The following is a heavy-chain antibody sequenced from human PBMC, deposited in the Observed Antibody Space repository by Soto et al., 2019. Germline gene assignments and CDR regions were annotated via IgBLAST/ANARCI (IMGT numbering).Heavy chain of an antibody. CDR1: GFTFSSYA. V-gene: IGHV3-30-3*01. J-gene: IGHJ4*02. D-gene: IGHD3-22*01. CDR3: ARTEYYYDSSGYYSDPLDY. CDR2: ISYDGSNK. Sequence: PGGSLRLSCAASGFTFSSYAMHWVRQAPGKGLEWVAVISYDGSNKYYADSVKGRFTISRDNSKNTLYLQMNSLRAEDTAVYYCARTEYYYDSSGYYSDPLDYWGQGTLVTSPQ.